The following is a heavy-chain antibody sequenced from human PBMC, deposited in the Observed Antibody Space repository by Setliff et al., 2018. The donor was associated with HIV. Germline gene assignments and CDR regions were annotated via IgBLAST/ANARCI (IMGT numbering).Heavy chain of an antibody. CDR1: GGSISSSSYY. CDR2: IYYSGST. D-gene: IGHD2-8*01. Sequence: PSETLSLTCTVSGGSISSSSYYWGWIRQPPGKGLEWIGSIYYSGSTYYNPSLKSRITISVDTSKNQFSLKLSSVTAADTAVYYCARPGGEIVLEKHYWYFDLWGRGTLVTVSS. V-gene: IGHV4-39*01. J-gene: IGHJ2*01. CDR3: ARPGGEIVLEKHYWYFDL.